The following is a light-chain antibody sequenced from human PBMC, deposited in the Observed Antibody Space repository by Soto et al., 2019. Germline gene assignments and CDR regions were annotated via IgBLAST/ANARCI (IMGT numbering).Light chain of an antibody. V-gene: IGLV2-14*01. CDR2: EVS. Sequence: HSALTQPASVSGSFGQSITISCTGTGSDVGGYNYVSWYQQHPGKAPKVMIYEVSIRPSGVSTRFSGSKSGNTASLTISGLQAEDEAEYYCSSYRSTNTVVFGGGTKLTVL. J-gene: IGLJ2*01. CDR3: SSYRSTNTVV. CDR1: GSDVGGYNY.